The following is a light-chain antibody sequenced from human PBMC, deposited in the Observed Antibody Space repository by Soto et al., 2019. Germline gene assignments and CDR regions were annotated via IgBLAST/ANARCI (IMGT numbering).Light chain of an antibody. Sequence: AVRMTQSPSSFSASTGDRVTINCRASQDISTYLAWYQQKPGQSPKLLIYGASTLHNEVPSRFSGGGSRTNFTLTVDCLQSDDFALYFCQQYYTLPYTFGQGT. CDR2: GAS. J-gene: IGKJ2*01. CDR1: QDISTY. CDR3: QQYYTLPYT. V-gene: IGKV1-8*01.